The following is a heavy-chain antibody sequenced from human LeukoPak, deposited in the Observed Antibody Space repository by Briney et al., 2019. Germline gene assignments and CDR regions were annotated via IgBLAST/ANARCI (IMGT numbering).Heavy chain of an antibody. CDR1: GYTFTGYY. V-gene: IGHV1-2*02. D-gene: IGHD6-6*01. J-gene: IGHJ4*02. CDR2: INPNGGDT. CDR3: ARDFSDIAARTFDC. Sequence: ASVKVSCKASGYTFTGYYIHWVRQAPGLGLEWMGWINPNGGDTNYAQNFQGRVTLTRDTSISAAYMELSRLRSDDTAVYYCARDFSDIAARTFDCWGQGTLVTVSS.